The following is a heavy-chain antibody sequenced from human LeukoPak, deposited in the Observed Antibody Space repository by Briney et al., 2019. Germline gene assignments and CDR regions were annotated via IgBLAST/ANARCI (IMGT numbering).Heavy chain of an antibody. CDR1: GVSISSYY. V-gene: IGHV4-59*01. D-gene: IGHD6-13*01. CDR2: IYYSGST. CDR3: ARERYSSSWYIDY. J-gene: IGHJ4*02. Sequence: SETLSLTCTVSGVSISSYYWSWIRQPPGKGLEWIGYIYYSGSTNYNPSLKSRVTISVDTSKNQFSLKLSSVTAADTAVYYCARERYSSSWYIDYWGQGTLVTVSS.